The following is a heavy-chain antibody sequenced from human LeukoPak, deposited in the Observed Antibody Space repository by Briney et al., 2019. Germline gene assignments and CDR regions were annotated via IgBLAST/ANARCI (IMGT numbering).Heavy chain of an antibody. J-gene: IGHJ4*02. V-gene: IGHV4-4*02. D-gene: IGHD1-1*01. Sequence: SETLSLTCAVSGGSISSSNWWSWVRQPPGKGLEWIGEIYHSGSTNYNPSLKSRVTISVDTSKNQSSLKLTSVTAADTAVYYCARHGTGGVYDYWGQGTVVTVSS. CDR3: ARHGTGGVYDY. CDR1: GGSISSSNW. CDR2: IYHSGST.